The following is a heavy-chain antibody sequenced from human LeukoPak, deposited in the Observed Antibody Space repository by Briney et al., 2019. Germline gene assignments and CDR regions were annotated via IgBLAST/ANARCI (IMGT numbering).Heavy chain of an antibody. CDR1: GYTFTSYV. D-gene: IGHD5-12*01. J-gene: IGHJ4*02. Sequence: GASVKVSCKASGYTFTSYVINWVRQATGQGLEWMGWMNPNSGSTGYAQKFQGRVTITRNTSISTAYMELSGLRSGETAVYYCARGRSTGYPYYFEYWGQGTLVTVSS. V-gene: IGHV1-8*03. CDR3: ARGRSTGYPYYFEY. CDR2: MNPNSGST.